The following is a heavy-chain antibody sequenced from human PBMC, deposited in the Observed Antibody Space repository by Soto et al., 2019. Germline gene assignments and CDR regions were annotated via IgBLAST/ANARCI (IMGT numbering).Heavy chain of an antibody. CDR1: GFTFSDYY. V-gene: IGHV3-11*01. CDR3: ARDYGSGSYGYYYYGMDV. J-gene: IGHJ6*02. CDR2: ISSSGSTI. Sequence: VGSLRLSCAASGFTFSDYYMSWIRQAPGKGLEWVSYISSSGSTIYYADSVKGRFTISRDNAKNSLYLQMNSLRAEDTAVYYCARDYGSGSYGYYYYGMDVWGQRTTVTVSS. D-gene: IGHD3-10*01.